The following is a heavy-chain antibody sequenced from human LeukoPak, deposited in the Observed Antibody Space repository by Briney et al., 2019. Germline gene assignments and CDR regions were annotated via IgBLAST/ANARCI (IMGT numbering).Heavy chain of an antibody. CDR3: APYRTLWYSSGWYWFDP. V-gene: IGHV1-24*01. Sequence: ASVKVSCKVSGYTLTELSMHWVRQAPGKGLEWMGGFDPEDGETIYAQKFQGRVTMTEDTSTDTAYMELSSLRSEDTVVYYCAPYRTLWYSSGWYWFDPWGQGTLVTVSS. D-gene: IGHD6-19*01. CDR2: FDPEDGET. CDR1: GYTLTELS. J-gene: IGHJ5*02.